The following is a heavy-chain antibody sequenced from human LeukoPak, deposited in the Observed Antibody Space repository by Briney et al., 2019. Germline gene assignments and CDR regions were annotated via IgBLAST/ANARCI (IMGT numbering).Heavy chain of an antibody. D-gene: IGHD5-18*01. CDR1: GFTFSRYA. CDR3: AREVSGYRYGPNWFDP. J-gene: IGHJ5*02. CDR2: ISYDGSNK. V-gene: IGHV3-30-3*01. Sequence: PGGSLRLSCAASGFTFSRYAMHWVLQAPGKGLEWVAVISYDGSNKYYADSVKGRFTISRDNSKNTLYLQMNSLIAEDTAVYYCAREVSGYRYGPNWFDPWGQGTLVTVSS.